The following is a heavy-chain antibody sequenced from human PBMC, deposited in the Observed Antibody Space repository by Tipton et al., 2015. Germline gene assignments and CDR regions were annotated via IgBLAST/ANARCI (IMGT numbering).Heavy chain of an antibody. D-gene: IGHD4-17*01. CDR1: GYTLTSYD. J-gene: IGHJ4*02. Sequence: QVQLVQSGAEVKEPGASVKVSCKASGYTLTSYDINWVRQAPGQGLEWMGWISAYNGNTNYAQKLQGRVTMTTDTSTSAAYMEVRSLRSDDTAVYYCARNDYGDYHFDYWGQGTLVTVSS. CDR3: ARNDYGDYHFDY. CDR2: ISAYNGNT. V-gene: IGHV1-18*01.